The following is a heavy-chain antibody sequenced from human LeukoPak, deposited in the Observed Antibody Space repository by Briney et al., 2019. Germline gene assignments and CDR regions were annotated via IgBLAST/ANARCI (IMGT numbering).Heavy chain of an antibody. V-gene: IGHV1-2*06. J-gene: IGHJ5*02. CDR3: ARGGDGYNTPDWFDP. Sequence: GASVKVSCKASGYTFTGYYMHWVRQAPGQGLEWMGRINPNSGGANYAQKFQGRVTMTRDTSISTAYMELSRLRSDDTAVYYCARGGDGYNTPDWFDPRGQGTLVTVSS. CDR2: INPNSGGA. CDR1: GYTFTGYY. D-gene: IGHD5-24*01.